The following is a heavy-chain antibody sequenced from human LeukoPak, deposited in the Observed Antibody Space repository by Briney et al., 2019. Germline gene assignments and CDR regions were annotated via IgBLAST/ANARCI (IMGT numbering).Heavy chain of an antibody. J-gene: IGHJ4*02. D-gene: IGHD4-17*01. CDR2: INPNSGGT. Sequence: ASVKLSCKASGYIFTAYYIHWVRQAPGQGLEWMGWINPNSGGTNYAQKFQGRVTMTRDTSISTAYMELSSLRSGDTAVYYCARAYGDYENRFDFWGQGTLVTVSS. CDR1: GYIFTAYY. CDR3: ARAYGDYENRFDF. V-gene: IGHV1-2*02.